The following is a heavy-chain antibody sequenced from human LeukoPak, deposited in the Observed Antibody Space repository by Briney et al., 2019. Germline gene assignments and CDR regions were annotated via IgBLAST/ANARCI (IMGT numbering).Heavy chain of an antibody. J-gene: IGHJ6*04. CDR1: GGTFGTYA. CDR2: IIPFYGMT. CDR3: ARCIQLERRGEYYYYYGMDV. D-gene: IGHD1-1*01. Sequence: SVKVSCKASGGTFGTYAITWVRQAPGKGLEWMGGIIPFYGMTNYAEKFQGRGTIIADKSTNTAYMEVDSLKSEDSAMYFCARCIQLERRGEYYYYYGMDVWGRGTTVTVSS. V-gene: IGHV1-69*10.